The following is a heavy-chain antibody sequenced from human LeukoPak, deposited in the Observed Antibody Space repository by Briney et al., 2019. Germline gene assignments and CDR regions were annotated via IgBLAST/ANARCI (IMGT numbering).Heavy chain of an antibody. D-gene: IGHD3-22*01. CDR2: ITGSSSYI. Sequence: GGSLRLSCAASGFTFSRYTMNWVRQAPGKGLEWVSAITGSSSYIYYADSVKGRFTISRDNAKNSLYLQMNSLRAEDTAVYYCARDRLGDSRYWGQGTLVTVSS. CDR3: ARDRLGDSRY. J-gene: IGHJ4*02. CDR1: GFTFSRYT. V-gene: IGHV3-21*01.